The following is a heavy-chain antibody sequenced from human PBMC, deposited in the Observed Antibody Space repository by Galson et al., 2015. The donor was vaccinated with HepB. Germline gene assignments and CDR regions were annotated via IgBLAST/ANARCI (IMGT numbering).Heavy chain of an antibody. CDR1: GGTFSSYA. CDR3: ARDPGGDGEVDYYYMDV. CDR2: IIPIFGTA. V-gene: IGHV1-69*13. J-gene: IGHJ6*03. Sequence: SVKVSCKASGGTFSSYAISWVRQAPGQGLEWMGGIIPIFGTANYAQKFQGRVTITADESTSTAYMELSSLRSEDTAVYYCARDPGGDGEVDYYYMDVWGKGTTVTVSS. D-gene: IGHD3-10*01.